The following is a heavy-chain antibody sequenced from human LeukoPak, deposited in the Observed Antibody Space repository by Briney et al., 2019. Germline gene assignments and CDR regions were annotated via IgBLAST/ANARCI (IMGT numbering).Heavy chain of an antibody. CDR2: IIPIFGTA. J-gene: IGHJ5*02. CDR3: ARGIAARVHGFDP. Sequence: GASVKVSCKASGGTFSSYAISWVRQAPGQGLEWMGGIIPIFGTANYAQKFQGRVTITTDESTSTAYMELSSLRSEDTAVYYCARGIAARVHGFDPWGQGTLVTVPS. CDR1: GGTFSSYA. V-gene: IGHV1-69*05. D-gene: IGHD6-6*01.